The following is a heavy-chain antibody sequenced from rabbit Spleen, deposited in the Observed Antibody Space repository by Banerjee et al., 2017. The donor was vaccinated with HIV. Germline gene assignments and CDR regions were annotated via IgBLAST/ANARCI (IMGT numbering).Heavy chain of an antibody. Sequence: QQQLEESGGGLVKPGGTLTLTCKASGIDFSSYQYMCWVRQAPGKGLEWIACIYTDDGTTYYASWAKGRFTITKTSSTTVTLQMTSLTAADTATYFCARETSSGWGVVSFYFNLWGPGTLVTVS. D-gene: IGHD4-1*01. CDR3: ARETSSGWGVVSFYFNL. CDR2: IYTDDGTT. J-gene: IGHJ4*01. CDR1: GIDFSSYQY. V-gene: IGHV1S45*01.